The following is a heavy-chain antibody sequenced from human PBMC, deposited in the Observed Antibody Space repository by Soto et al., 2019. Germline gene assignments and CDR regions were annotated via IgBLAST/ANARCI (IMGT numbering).Heavy chain of an antibody. D-gene: IGHD3-3*01. Sequence: QVQLVQSGAEVKKPGASVKVSCKASGYTFTSYDINWVRQATGQGLEWMGWMNPNSGNTGYAQKFQGRVTMTRNTSISTAYMELSSLRSEDTAVYYGARSLGLRFLEWLLSPTDYWGQGTLVTVSS. CDR3: ARSLGLRFLEWLLSPTDY. V-gene: IGHV1-8*01. CDR2: MNPNSGNT. CDR1: GYTFTSYD. J-gene: IGHJ4*02.